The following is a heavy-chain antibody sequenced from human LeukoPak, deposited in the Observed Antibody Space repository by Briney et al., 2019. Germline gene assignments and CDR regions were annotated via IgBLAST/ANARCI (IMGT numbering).Heavy chain of an antibody. Sequence: ASVKVSCKASGYTFTSYAMHWVRQAPGQRLEWMGWINAGNGNTTYSQKFQGRVTITRDTSASTAYMELSSLRSEDTAVYYCARVAGGRYFDYWGQGTLVTVSS. J-gene: IGHJ4*02. V-gene: IGHV1-3*01. D-gene: IGHD3-10*01. CDR3: ARVAGGRYFDY. CDR1: GYTFTSYA. CDR2: INAGNGNT.